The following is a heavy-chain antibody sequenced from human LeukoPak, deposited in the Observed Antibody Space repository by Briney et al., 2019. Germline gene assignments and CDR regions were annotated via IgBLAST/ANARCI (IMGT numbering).Heavy chain of an antibody. D-gene: IGHD2-2*01. Sequence: PSETPSLTCAVSGYSISSGYYWGWIRQPPGKGLEWIGSIYHSGSPYYNPSLKSRVTISVDTSKSQFSLKLSSVTAADTAVYYCASLKYQLLSPFDYWGQGTLVTVSS. CDR1: GYSISSGYY. J-gene: IGHJ4*02. CDR3: ASLKYQLLSPFDY. CDR2: IYHSGSP. V-gene: IGHV4-38-2*01.